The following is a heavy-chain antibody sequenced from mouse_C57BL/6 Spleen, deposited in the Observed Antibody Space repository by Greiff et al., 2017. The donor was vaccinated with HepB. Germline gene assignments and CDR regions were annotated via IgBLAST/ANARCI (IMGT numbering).Heavy chain of an antibody. Sequence: VQLQQSGAELARPGASVKLSCKASGYTFTSYGISWVKQRTGQGLEWIGEIYPRSGNTYYNEKFKGKATLTADKSSSTAYMELRSLTSEDSAVYFCANVYGNYRYFDVWGTGTTVTVSS. CDR2: IYPRSGNT. D-gene: IGHD2-1*01. CDR3: ANVYGNYRYFDV. V-gene: IGHV1-81*01. J-gene: IGHJ1*03. CDR1: GYTFTSYG.